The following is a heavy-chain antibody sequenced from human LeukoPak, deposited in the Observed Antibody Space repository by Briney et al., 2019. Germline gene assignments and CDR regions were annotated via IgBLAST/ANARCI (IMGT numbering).Heavy chain of an antibody. V-gene: IGHV1-46*01. CDR3: ARMYYYDSSGRRDDFDI. Sequence: ASVKVSCKASGYTFTSYYMHWVRQAPGQGLEWMGIINPSGGSTSYAQKFQGRVTMTRDMSTSTVYMELSSLRSEDTAVYYCARMYYYDSSGRRDDFDIWGQGTMVTVSS. CDR2: INPSGGST. J-gene: IGHJ3*02. CDR1: GYTFTSYY. D-gene: IGHD3-22*01.